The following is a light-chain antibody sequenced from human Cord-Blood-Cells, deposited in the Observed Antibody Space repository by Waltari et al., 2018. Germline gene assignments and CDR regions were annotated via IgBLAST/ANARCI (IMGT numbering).Light chain of an antibody. CDR3: CSYAGSSTWV. J-gene: IGLJ3*02. Sequence: QSALTQPASVSGSPGQSITISCTGTSSDVGSYNLVSWYQQHPGKAPKLMIYEASKRPSRVSNRFSASESGNTASLTISGLQAEDEADYYCCSYAGSSTWVFGGGTKLTVL. V-gene: IGLV2-23*01. CDR1: SSDVGSYNL. CDR2: EAS.